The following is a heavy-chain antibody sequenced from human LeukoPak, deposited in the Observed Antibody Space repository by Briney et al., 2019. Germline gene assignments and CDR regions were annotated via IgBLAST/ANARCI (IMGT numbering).Heavy chain of an antibody. CDR1: GFTVSINY. CDR3: ARDPDDYGGSFDY. V-gene: IGHV3-53*01. Sequence: PGGSLRLSCAASGFTVSINYMSWAGQAPGKGLEWVAVIYSGGSKSYADSVKGRFTISRDNSKNTLYLQMNSLRAEDTAVYYCARDPDDYGGSFDYWGQGTLVTVSS. J-gene: IGHJ4*02. CDR2: IYSGGSK. D-gene: IGHD4-23*01.